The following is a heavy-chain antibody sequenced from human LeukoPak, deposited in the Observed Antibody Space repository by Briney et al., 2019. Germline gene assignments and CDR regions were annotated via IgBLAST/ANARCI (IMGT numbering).Heavy chain of an antibody. CDR3: ARVNDCGDYEVDY. V-gene: IGHV3-33*01. CDR1: GFTFSSYG. CDR2: IWYDGSNK. Sequence: PGGSLRLSCAASGFTFSSYGMHWVRQAPGKGLEWVAVIWYDGSNKYYADSVKGRFTISRDNSKNTLYLQMNSLRAEDTAVYYCARVNDCGDYEVDYWGQGTLVTVSS. J-gene: IGHJ4*02. D-gene: IGHD4-17*01.